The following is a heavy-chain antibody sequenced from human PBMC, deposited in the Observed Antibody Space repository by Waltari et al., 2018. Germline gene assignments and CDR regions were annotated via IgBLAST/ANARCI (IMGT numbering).Heavy chain of an antibody. D-gene: IGHD1-1*01. CDR3: ARSWTEAIYYFDY. Sequence: QVQLVESGGGVVQPGRSLRLSCAASGFTFSSYGMHWVRQAPGKGLEWVVVIWYDGSNKYYADSVKGRFTISRDNSKNTLYLQMNSLRAEDTAVYYCARSWTEAIYYFDYWGQGTLVTVSS. CDR2: IWYDGSNK. J-gene: IGHJ4*02. V-gene: IGHV3-33*01. CDR1: GFTFSSYG.